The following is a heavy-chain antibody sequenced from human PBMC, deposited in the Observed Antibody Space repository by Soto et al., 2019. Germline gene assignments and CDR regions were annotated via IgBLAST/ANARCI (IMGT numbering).Heavy chain of an antibody. CDR1: GGSISSSSYY. J-gene: IGHJ4*02. D-gene: IGHD3-22*01. CDR2: IYYSGST. Sequence: PSETLSLTCTVSGGSISSSSYYWGWIRQPPGKGLEWIGSIYYSGSTYYNPSLKSRVTISVDTSKTQFSLKLSSVTAADTAVYYCARERGDYYDSSGDLGYWGQGTLVTVSS. CDR3: ARERGDYYDSSGDLGY. V-gene: IGHV4-39*01.